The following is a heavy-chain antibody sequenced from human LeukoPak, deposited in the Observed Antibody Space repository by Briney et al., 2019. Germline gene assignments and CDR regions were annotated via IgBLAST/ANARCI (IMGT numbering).Heavy chain of an antibody. D-gene: IGHD3-10*01. Sequence: GGSLRLSCAASGFTFSSYGMHWVRQAPGKGLEWVAVISYDGSNKYYADSVKGRFTISRDNSKNTLYLQMNSLRAEDTAVYYCARAKDNYYGSGSYDWGQGTLVTVSS. V-gene: IGHV3-30*03. CDR3: ARAKDNYYGSGSYD. CDR2: ISYDGSNK. CDR1: GFTFSSYG. J-gene: IGHJ4*02.